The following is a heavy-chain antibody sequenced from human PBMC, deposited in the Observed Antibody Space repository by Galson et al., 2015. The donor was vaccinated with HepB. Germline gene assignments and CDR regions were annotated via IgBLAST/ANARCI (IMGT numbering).Heavy chain of an antibody. J-gene: IGHJ5*02. V-gene: IGHV3-30*18. CDR3: AKDRASKQLVRGRWFDP. CDR2: ISYDGSNK. Sequence: SLRLSCAASGFSFSTYWMSWVRQAPGKGLEWVAVISYDGSNKYYADSVKGRFTISRDNSKNALYLQMNSLRAEDTAVYYCAKDRASKQLVRGRWFDPWGQGTLVTVSS. CDR1: GFSFSTYW. D-gene: IGHD6-6*01.